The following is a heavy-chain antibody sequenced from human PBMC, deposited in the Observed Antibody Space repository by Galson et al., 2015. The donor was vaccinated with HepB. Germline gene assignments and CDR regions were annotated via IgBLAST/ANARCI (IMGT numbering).Heavy chain of an antibody. D-gene: IGHD2-2*01. CDR1: GYTFTSYY. CDR3: ARDLLTRRNIVVVPAAIYYYYGMDV. V-gene: IGHV1-46*01. Sequence: SVKVSCKASGYTFTSYYMHWVRQAPGQGLEWMGIINPSGGSTSYAQKFQGRVTMTRDTSTSTVYMELSSLRSEDTAVYYCARDLLTRRNIVVVPAAIYYYYGMDVWGQGTTVTVSS. CDR2: INPSGGST. J-gene: IGHJ6*02.